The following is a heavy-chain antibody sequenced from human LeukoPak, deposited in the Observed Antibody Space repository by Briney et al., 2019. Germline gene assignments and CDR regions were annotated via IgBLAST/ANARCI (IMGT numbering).Heavy chain of an antibody. CDR1: GFTFSRFE. V-gene: IGHV3-48*03. D-gene: IGHD3-22*01. J-gene: IGHJ4*02. Sequence: GGSLRLSCVASGFTFSRFELNWVRQAPGKGLEWVSHISTGTYVAYADSVKGRFTISRDNARNSLYLEMNSLRAEDTAVYYCTREQDREAAATIVGDYWGQGTLDTVSS. CDR2: ISTGTYV. CDR3: TREQDREAAATIVGDY.